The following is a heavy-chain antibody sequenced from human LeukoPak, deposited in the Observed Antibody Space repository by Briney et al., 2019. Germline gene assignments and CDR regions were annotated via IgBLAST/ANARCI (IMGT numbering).Heavy chain of an antibody. J-gene: IGHJ4*02. D-gene: IGHD3-22*01. Sequence: PSQTLSLTCTVSGGSISSGDYYWRWIRQPPGKGLEWIEYIYYSGSTYYNPSLKSRVTISVDTSKNQFSLKLSSVTAADTAVYYCARVVNYYDSSGDTFDYWGQGTLVTVSS. CDR3: ARVVNYYDSSGDTFDY. V-gene: IGHV4-30-4*08. CDR1: GGSISSGDYY. CDR2: IYYSGST.